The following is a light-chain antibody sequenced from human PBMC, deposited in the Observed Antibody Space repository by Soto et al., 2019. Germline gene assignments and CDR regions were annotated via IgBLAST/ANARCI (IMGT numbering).Light chain of an antibody. J-gene: IGKJ1*01. CDR3: QQYHTSLRGT. CDR2: NTY. V-gene: IGKV3-20*01. CDR1: QSVSSNY. Sequence: EIVLTQSPGTLSLSPGERATLSCRASQSVSSNYLAWYQQKPGQAPRVLIYNTYRRATGIPDRFSGSGSGTDFTLTISRLDPEDFAVYYCQQYHTSLRGTFGQGTKVDIK.